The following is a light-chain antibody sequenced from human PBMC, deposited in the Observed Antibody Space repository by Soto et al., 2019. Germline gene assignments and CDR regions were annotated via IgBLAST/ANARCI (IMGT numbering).Light chain of an antibody. V-gene: IGLV2-14*01. J-gene: IGLJ1*01. CDR1: SSDIGAYTY. Sequence: QSALTQPASVSGSPGQSITISCTGTSSDIGAYTYVSWYQQHPGKAPKLMIYEVINRPSGVSNRFAGSKSGNTASLTISGLHAEDEADYYCTSYTSSNTYVFGTGTKLTVL. CDR3: TSYTSSNTYV. CDR2: EVI.